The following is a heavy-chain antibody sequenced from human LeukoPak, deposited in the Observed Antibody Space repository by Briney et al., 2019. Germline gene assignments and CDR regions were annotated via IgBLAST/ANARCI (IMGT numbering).Heavy chain of an antibody. D-gene: IGHD3-10*01. Sequence: SETLSLTCTVSGGSISSYYWSWIRQPAGKGLEWIGRIYTSGSTNYNPSLKSRVTMSVDTSKNQFSLKLSSVTAADTAVYYCARDYRRVTMVRGTPGPNWFDPWGQGTLVTVSS. CDR3: ARDYRRVTMVRGTPGPNWFDP. V-gene: IGHV4-4*07. CDR2: IYTSGST. J-gene: IGHJ5*02. CDR1: GGSISSYY.